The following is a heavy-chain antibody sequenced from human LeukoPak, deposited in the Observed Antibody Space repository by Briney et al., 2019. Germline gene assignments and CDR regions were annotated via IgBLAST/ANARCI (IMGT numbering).Heavy chain of an antibody. Sequence: ASVKVSCKASGYTFTSYDINWVRPATGQGLEWMGWMNPNSGNTGYAQNFQGRVTMTRNTSISTAYMELSSLRSEDTAVYYCARGPLTMVRGVIRGSFFDYWGQGTLVTVYS. D-gene: IGHD3-10*01. CDR1: GYTFTSYD. CDR3: ARGPLTMVRGVIRGSFFDY. J-gene: IGHJ4*02. CDR2: MNPNSGNT. V-gene: IGHV1-8*01.